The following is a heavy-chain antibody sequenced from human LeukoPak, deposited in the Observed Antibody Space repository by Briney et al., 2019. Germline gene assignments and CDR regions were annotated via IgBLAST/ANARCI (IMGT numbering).Heavy chain of an antibody. Sequence: GGSLRLSCAASGFTFSSYWMNWVRQAPGKGLEWVANIKQDGSEKYYEDSVKGRFTLSRDNAKNSLYLQMNSLRAEDTAVYYCAREGSVARFDYWGQGTLVTVSS. CDR1: GFTFSSYW. D-gene: IGHD6-19*01. J-gene: IGHJ4*02. CDR3: AREGSVARFDY. CDR2: IKQDGSEK. V-gene: IGHV3-7*01.